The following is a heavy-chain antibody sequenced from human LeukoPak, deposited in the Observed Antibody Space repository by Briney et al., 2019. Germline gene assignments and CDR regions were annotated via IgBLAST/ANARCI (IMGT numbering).Heavy chain of an antibody. CDR1: GFTFSSYW. V-gene: IGHV3-7*01. D-gene: IGHD5-18*01. CDR3: AKRGYSYGSWSGDYYYYMDV. CDR2: IKQDGSEK. J-gene: IGHJ6*03. Sequence: GESLTLSCAASGFTFSSYWMSWVRQAPGKGLEGVANIKQDGSEKYHVDSVKGRFTISRDNAKNSLYLQMNSLRAEDTAVYYCAKRGYSYGSWSGDYYYYMDVWGKGTTVTVSS.